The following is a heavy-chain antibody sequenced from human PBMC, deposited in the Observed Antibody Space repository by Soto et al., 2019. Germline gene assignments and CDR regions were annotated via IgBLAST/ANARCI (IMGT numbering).Heavy chain of an antibody. CDR3: ARYTRSSTVTTSSYYYYYMDV. CDR1: GGTFSSYT. CDR2: IIPILGIA. Sequence: SVKVSCKASGGTFSSYTISWVRQAPGQGLEWMGWIIPILGIANYAQKFQGRVTITADKSTSTAYMELSSLRSEDTAVYYCARYTRSSTVTTSSYYYYYMDVWGKGTTVTVSS. J-gene: IGHJ6*03. V-gene: IGHV1-69*02. D-gene: IGHD4-17*01.